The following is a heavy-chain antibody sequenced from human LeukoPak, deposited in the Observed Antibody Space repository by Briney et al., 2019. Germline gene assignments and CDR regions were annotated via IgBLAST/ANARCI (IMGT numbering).Heavy chain of an antibody. CDR1: GYSFATYW. CDR2: NYPGDSDT. Sequence: GESLKISCKGSGYSFATYWIGWVRQMPGKGLEWMGINYPGDSDTTYSPSFQGQVTMSADKPISTAYLQWSSLKASDTAMYYCARRVSSSGFDAFDVWGQGTMVTVSS. CDR3: ARRVSSSGFDAFDV. J-gene: IGHJ3*01. V-gene: IGHV5-51*01. D-gene: IGHD5-12*01.